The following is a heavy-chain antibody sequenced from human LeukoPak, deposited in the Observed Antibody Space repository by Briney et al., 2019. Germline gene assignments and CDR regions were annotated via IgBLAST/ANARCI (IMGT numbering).Heavy chain of an antibody. CDR3: ARHQRYSYGGAYNWFDP. D-gene: IGHD5-18*01. CDR1: GGSISSSSYY. Sequence: SQTLSPTCTVSGGSISSSSYYWGWIRQPPGKGLEWIGSIYYSGSTYYNPSLKSRVTISVDTSKNQFSLKLSSVTAADTAVYYCARHQRYSYGGAYNWFDPWGQGTLVTVSS. V-gene: IGHV4-39*01. CDR2: IYYSGST. J-gene: IGHJ5*02.